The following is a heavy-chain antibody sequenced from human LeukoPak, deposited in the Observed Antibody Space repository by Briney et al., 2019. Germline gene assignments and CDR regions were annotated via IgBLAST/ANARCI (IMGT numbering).Heavy chain of an antibody. CDR2: IWSDGSKK. V-gene: IGHV3-33*01. Sequence: PGGSLRLSCAASGFTFTSYGFHWVRQAPGKVLDWVAAIWSDGSKKYYGDSVKGRFTISKDNSKNTVYLQMNSLRAEDTAVYYCARDLSYTSLDYGGQGTLVTVSS. CDR3: ARDLSYTSLDY. J-gene: IGHJ4*02. CDR1: GFTFTSYG. D-gene: IGHD2-2*02.